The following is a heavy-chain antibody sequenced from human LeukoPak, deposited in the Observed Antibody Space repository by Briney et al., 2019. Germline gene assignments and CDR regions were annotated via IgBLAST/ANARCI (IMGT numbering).Heavy chain of an antibody. CDR3: ARQDIAAAGPFDY. J-gene: IGHJ4*02. V-gene: IGHV4-59*08. D-gene: IGHD6-13*01. Sequence: SETLSLTCTVSGGSISSYYWSWIRQPPGKGLEWIGYIYYSGSTNYNPSLKSRVTISVDTSKNQFSLKLSSVTAADTTVYYCARQDIAAAGPFDYWGQETLVTVSS. CDR1: GGSISSYY. CDR2: IYYSGST.